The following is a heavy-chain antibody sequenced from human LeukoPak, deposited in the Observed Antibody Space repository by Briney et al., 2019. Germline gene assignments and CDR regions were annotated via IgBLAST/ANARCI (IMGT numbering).Heavy chain of an antibody. D-gene: IGHD6-19*01. V-gene: IGHV3-20*04. J-gene: IGHJ4*02. CDR2: INWNGGST. Sequence: GGSLRLSCAASRFTFDDYGMSWVRQSPGKGLEWVSGINWNGGSTGYADSVKGRFTISRDNSKYTLYLQMNSQRAEDTAVYYCAKEGPGYSSGWYEEDLGYFDYWVQGTLVSVSS. CDR3: AKEGPGYSSGWYEEDLGYFDY. CDR1: RFTFDDYG.